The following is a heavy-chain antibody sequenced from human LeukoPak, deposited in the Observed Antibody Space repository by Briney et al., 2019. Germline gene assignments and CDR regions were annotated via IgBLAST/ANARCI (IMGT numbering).Heavy chain of an antibody. Sequence: PSETLSLTCTVSGGSMTSYYWNWIRQAPGRGLEWIGYIYYSGSINYSPSLKSRMTISADTSKNQFSLTLKSVTAADTAVYYCARENSAFDSWGQGTLVTVSS. CDR2: IYYSGSI. J-gene: IGHJ4*02. V-gene: IGHV4-59*01. CDR1: GGSMTSYY. CDR3: ARENSAFDS. D-gene: IGHD1/OR15-1a*01.